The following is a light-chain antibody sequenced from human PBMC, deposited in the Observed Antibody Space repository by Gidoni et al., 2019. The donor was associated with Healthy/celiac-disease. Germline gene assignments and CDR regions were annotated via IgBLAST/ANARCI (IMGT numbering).Light chain of an antibody. V-gene: IGKV4-1*01. Sequence: DIVLTQYPDSLAVSLGERATINCKSSQSVLYSTNNKNYLAWYQQKPGQPPQLLIYWASTRESGVPDRFSGSGSGTDFTLTISSLQAEDVAVYYCQQYYSTPLTFGQGTKLEIK. CDR2: WAS. CDR1: QSVLYSTNNKNY. CDR3: QQYYSTPLT. J-gene: IGKJ2*01.